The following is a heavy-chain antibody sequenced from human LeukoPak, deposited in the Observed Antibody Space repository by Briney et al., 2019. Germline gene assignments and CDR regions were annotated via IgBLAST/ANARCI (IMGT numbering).Heavy chain of an antibody. CDR3: ARDYGGRAWNPTSFLDD. CDR2: INPNSGGA. Sequence: ASVKVSCKASGYTFTGYHIHWVRQAPGQGLEWMGWINPNSGGANSAQKFLGRVSMTRDTSISTVYMDLTSLRSDDTAVYYCARDYGGRAWNPTSFLDDWGGETVVTVSS. V-gene: IGHV1-2*02. CDR1: GYTFTGYH. D-gene: IGHD3-3*01. J-gene: IGHJ4*02.